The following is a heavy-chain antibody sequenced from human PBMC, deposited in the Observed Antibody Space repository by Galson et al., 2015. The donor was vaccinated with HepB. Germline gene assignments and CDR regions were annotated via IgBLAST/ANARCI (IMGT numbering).Heavy chain of an antibody. CDR1: GGSISSYY. D-gene: IGHD2-2*01. J-gene: IGHJ4*02. Sequence: SETLSLTCTVSGGSISSYYWSWIRKPPRKGLEWIGYVYYSGSTNYKPSLKRRVAISKDTSKNQFSLKLSSVTAADTAVYYCARQKGMKMPFDYWGLGTLVTVSS. CDR3: ARQKGMKMPFDY. V-gene: IGHV4-59*08. CDR2: VYYSGST.